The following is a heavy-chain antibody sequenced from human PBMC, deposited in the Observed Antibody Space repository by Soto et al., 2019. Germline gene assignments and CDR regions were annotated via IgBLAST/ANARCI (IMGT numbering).Heavy chain of an antibody. J-gene: IGHJ4*02. CDR2: IYYSGST. CDR3: ARVLGYYCDSSGSRPDDY. Sequence: SETLSLTCTVSGGSISSGDYYWSWIRQPPGKGLEWIGYIYYSGSTYYNPSLKSRVTIAVDTSKNQFSLKLSSVTAADTAVYYCARVLGYYCDSSGSRPDDYWGQGTLVTVSS. D-gene: IGHD3-22*01. V-gene: IGHV4-30-4*01. CDR1: GGSISSGDYY.